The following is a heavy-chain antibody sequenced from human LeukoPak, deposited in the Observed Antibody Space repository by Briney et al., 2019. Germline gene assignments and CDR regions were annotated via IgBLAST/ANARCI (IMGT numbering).Heavy chain of an antibody. CDR1: GFTFSSYA. D-gene: IGHD6-19*01. CDR2: ISYDGSNK. V-gene: IGHV3-30-3*01. CDR3: ARDGLAVADTRNYFDY. Sequence: GGSLRLSCAASGFTFSSYAIHWVRQAPGKGLEWVAVISYDGSNKYYADSVKGRFTISRDNSKNTLYLQMNSLRAEDTAVYWCARDGLAVADTRNYFDYWGQGTLVTVSS. J-gene: IGHJ4*02.